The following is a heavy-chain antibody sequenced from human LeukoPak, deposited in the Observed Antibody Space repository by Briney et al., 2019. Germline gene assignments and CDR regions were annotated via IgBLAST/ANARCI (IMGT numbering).Heavy chain of an antibody. D-gene: IGHD1-26*01. V-gene: IGHV3-23*01. CDR2: ITGDSGKK. CDR1: GFTFSNYA. Sequence: GGSLRLSCAASGFTFSNYAMSWARQAPGKGLEWVSAITGDSGKKFYADSVEGWLTISRDNSQNTLYLHINSLRADDTAVYFCAKGTAKWELYDHWGQGTLVTVSS. J-gene: IGHJ4*02. CDR3: AKGTAKWELYDH.